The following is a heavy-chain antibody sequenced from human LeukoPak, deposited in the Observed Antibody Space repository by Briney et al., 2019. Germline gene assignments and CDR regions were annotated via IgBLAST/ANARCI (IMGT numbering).Heavy chain of an antibody. V-gene: IGHV4-59*12. CDR2: INYSGTT. Sequence: SETLSLTCSLSGGSISNYYWTWIRQSPGKGLEWIAFINYSGTTTYNPSLKSRVVISLDTSKKQFSLKLSSVTAADTAVYYCARWTTCGGDCHILDYWGQGILVTVSS. D-gene: IGHD2-21*02. J-gene: IGHJ4*02. CDR1: GGSISNYY. CDR3: ARWTTCGGDCHILDY.